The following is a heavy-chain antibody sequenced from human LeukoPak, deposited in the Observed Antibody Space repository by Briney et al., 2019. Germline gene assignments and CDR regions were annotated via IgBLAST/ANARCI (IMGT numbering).Heavy chain of an antibody. Sequence: SVKVSCKASGGTFSSYAISWVRQAPGQGLEWMGGIIPIFGTANYAQKFQGRVTITTDESTSTAYMELSSLRSEDTAVYYCAREAGTTIWDYYYYMDVWGKGTTVTVSS. CDR2: IIPIFGTA. D-gene: IGHD1-1*01. CDR1: GGTFSSYA. CDR3: AREAGTTIWDYYYYMDV. V-gene: IGHV1-69*05. J-gene: IGHJ6*03.